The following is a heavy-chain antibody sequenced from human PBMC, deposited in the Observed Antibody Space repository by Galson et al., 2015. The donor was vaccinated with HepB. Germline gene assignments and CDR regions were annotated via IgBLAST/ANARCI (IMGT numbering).Heavy chain of an antibody. CDR1: GFTFSSYG. D-gene: IGHD1-7*01. CDR3: ASHNYNYLIPVY. Sequence: SLRLSCAASGFTFSSYGMHWVRQAPGKGLEWVAVISYDGSNKYSADSVKGRFTISRDNSKNTLYLQMNSLRPEDTAVYYCASHNYNYLIPVYWGQGTLVTVSS. V-gene: IGHV3-30*03. J-gene: IGHJ4*02. CDR2: ISYDGSNK.